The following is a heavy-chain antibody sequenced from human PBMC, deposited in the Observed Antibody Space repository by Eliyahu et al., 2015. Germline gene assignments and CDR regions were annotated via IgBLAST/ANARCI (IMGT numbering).Heavy chain of an antibody. CDR1: GFRFGNYW. Sequence: EVELVXSGGGLVQPGGXXXLXCAVSGFRFGNYWMPWVXQAPGKGLEWVANIKPDGSETNYVDSVKGRFTIYRDNAANSLYLQMNSLRAGDTAMYYCAATGFWGRGTLVTVSS. CDR2: IKPDGSET. J-gene: IGHJ4*02. D-gene: IGHD1-26*01. V-gene: IGHV3-7*01. CDR3: AATGF.